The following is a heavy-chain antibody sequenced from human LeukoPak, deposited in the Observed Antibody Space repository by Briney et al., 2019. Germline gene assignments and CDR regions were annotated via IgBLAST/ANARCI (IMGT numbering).Heavy chain of an antibody. D-gene: IGHD2-2*01. CDR2: ISAYNGNT. CDR3: ARGSYQLLQDDWFDP. CDR1: GYTFTSYG. V-gene: IGHV1-18*01. Sequence: PLASVKVSCKASGYTFTSYGISWVRQAPGQGLEWMGWISAYNGNTNYAQKLQGRVTMTTDTSTSTAYMELRSLRSDDTAVYYCARGSYQLLQDDWFDPWGQGTLVTVSS. J-gene: IGHJ5*02.